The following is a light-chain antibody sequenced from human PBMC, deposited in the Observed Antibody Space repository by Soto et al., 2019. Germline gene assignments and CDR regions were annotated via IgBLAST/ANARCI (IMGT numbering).Light chain of an antibody. CDR3: QSYDSSLSAVV. CDR2: GNS. J-gene: IGLJ2*01. V-gene: IGLV1-40*01. Sequence: QLVLTQPPSVSGAPGQRVTISCTGSSSNIGAGYDVHWYQQLPGTAPKLLIYGNSNRPSGVPDRFSGSKSGTSVSLAITGXXAEDEADYYCQSYDSSLSAVVFGGGTKLTVL. CDR1: SSNIGAGYD.